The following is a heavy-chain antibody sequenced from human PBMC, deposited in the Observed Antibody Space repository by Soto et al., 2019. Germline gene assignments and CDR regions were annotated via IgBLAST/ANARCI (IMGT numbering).Heavy chain of an antibody. Sequence: SEPLSLTCRVSDGSVGSGAYYWSWIRQPPGKGLEWSGYTLYSGRPNYTPSLQSLQSRVTISVDTSRNQFSLRLTSVTAADTALYYCARHDFYHRSFDIWGQGTLVTVSS. CDR3: ARHDFYHRSFDI. CDR1: DGSVGSGAYY. J-gene: IGHJ3*02. CDR2: TLYSGRP. V-gene: IGHV4-61*08. D-gene: IGHD3-3*01.